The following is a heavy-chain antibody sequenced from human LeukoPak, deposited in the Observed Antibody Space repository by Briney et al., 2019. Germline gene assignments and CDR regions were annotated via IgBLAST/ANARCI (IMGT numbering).Heavy chain of an antibody. J-gene: IGHJ5*02. CDR2: IYYSGTT. Sequence: PSETLSLTCTVSGGSISSSDYYWGWIRQPPGKGLEWIASIYYSGTTHYNPSHQSRVTMSVDTSKNQFSLKLSSVTAADTAVYYCARVNTQGVPSPWGQGILVTVFS. V-gene: IGHV4-39*01. CDR3: ARVNTQGVPSP. D-gene: IGHD2-15*01. CDR1: GGSISSSDYY.